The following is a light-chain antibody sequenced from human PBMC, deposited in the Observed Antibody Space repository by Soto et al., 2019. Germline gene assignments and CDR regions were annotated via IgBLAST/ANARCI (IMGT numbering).Light chain of an antibody. CDR3: QQYYNSPIT. J-gene: IGKJ5*01. CDR1: QTVSSNY. Sequence: EIILTQSPDTLSLSPGERATLSRRASQTVSSNYLAWCQQRPGQAPRLLIYGASTRAAGIPDRFSGSGSGTEFTLTISSLQAEDVAVYYCQQYYNSPITFGQGTRLEIK. CDR2: GAS. V-gene: IGKV3D-7*01.